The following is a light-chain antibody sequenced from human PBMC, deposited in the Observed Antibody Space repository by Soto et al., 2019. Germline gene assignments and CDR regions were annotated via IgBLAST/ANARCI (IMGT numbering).Light chain of an antibody. CDR2: EGR. CDR3: CSYAGSSPDV. CDR1: SSDVGSYNL. J-gene: IGLJ1*01. Sequence: QSALTQPASVSGSPGQSITISCTGTSSDVGSYNLVSWYQQHPGKAPKLMIYEGRKRPSGVSNRFSGSKSGNTASLTISGLQAEDEADYYCCSYAGSSPDVFGTGTKVTVL. V-gene: IGLV2-23*01.